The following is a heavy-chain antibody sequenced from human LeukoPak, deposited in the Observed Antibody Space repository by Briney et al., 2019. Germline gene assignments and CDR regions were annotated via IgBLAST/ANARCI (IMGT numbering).Heavy chain of an antibody. J-gene: IGHJ4*02. V-gene: IGHV4-59*01. CDR2: IYHSGSS. Sequence: SETLSLTCAVSGGSLNNYYWTWIRQPPGKGLEWIAYIYHSGSSNYNPSLKSRVTISVDTSKNQFSLTLSSVTAADTAVYYCARLRGNYFPDYWGQGTLVTVSS. CDR3: ARLRGNYFPDY. CDR1: GGSLNNYY. D-gene: IGHD4-11*01.